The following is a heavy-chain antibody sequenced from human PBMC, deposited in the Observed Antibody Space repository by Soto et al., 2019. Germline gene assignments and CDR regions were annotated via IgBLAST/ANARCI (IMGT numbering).Heavy chain of an antibody. V-gene: IGHV2-5*02. D-gene: IGHD6-19*01. J-gene: IGHJ4*02. CDR1: GFSLSTSGVG. Sequence: QITLKESGPTLVKPTQTLTLTCTFSGFSLSTSGVGVGWVRQPPGKALEWLVFIYWDDDKRYSPSLRSRLTSTKDTSKNQVVLTMTNVEPVDTATYFCAHRRIGVSQWNYGDFDYWGQGTLVTVSS. CDR2: IYWDDDK. CDR3: AHRRIGVSQWNYGDFDY.